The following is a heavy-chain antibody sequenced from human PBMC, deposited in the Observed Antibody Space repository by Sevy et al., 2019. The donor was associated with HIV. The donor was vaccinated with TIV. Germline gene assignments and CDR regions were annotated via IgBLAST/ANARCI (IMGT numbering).Heavy chain of an antibody. CDR1: GYTFTGYY. D-gene: IGHD1-1*01. CDR2: INPNSGGT. Sequence: ASVKVSCKASGYTFTGYYMHWVRQAPGQGLEWMGRINPNSGGTNYAQKFQGRVTMTRDTSISTAYMELSRLRSDDTAVYYGARGERKYPGTLQGRYGMDVWGQGTTVTVSS. CDR3: ARGERKYPGTLQGRYGMDV. J-gene: IGHJ6*02. V-gene: IGHV1-2*06.